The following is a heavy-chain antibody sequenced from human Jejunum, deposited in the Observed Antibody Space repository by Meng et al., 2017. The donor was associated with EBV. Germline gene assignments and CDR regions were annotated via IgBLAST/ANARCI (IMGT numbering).Heavy chain of an antibody. D-gene: IGHD5-12*01. J-gene: IGHJ4*02. CDR1: GYTFIDYH. CDR3: VGEIVAPYSFDQ. V-gene: IGHV1-46*01. CDR2: LNPNNGAT. Sequence: QVELVQSGAEVKEAGASVKLSCKTSGYTFIDYHVHWVRQAPGQGLEWMGILNPNNGATSYAQRIRGRVTMTRDTSTSTVYMELSSLRSEDTALYYCVGEIVAPYSFDQWGQGTLVTVSS.